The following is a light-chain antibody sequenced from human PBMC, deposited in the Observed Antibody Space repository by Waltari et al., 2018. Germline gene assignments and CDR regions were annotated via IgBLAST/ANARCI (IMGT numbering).Light chain of an antibody. V-gene: IGKV1-39*01. J-gene: IGKJ1*01. Sequence: DIQMTQSPSSLSASVGDRVTINCRASQSISTYLNWYQQKPGKAPKVLIFAASSLQSGVPSRFTGSGSGTDFALTIRSLQPEDFATYYCQQTYNSPPWTFGQGTKVEIK. CDR3: QQTYNSPPWT. CDR1: QSISTY. CDR2: AAS.